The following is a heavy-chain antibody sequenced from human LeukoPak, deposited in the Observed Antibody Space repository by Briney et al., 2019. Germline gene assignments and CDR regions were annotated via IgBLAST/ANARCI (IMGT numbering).Heavy chain of an antibody. CDR2: TSGDGTTT. J-gene: IGHJ1*01. CDR3: ARDWGSAEH. D-gene: IGHD3-16*01. Sequence: SLRLSCAASGFTFSIYWMHCVRQAPGKGLVWVSRTSGDGTTTDYADSVKGRFTISRDNAKNTLYLQMNSLRDEDTAVYYCARDWGSAEHWGQGTLVTVSS. CDR1: GFTFSIYW. V-gene: IGHV3-74*01.